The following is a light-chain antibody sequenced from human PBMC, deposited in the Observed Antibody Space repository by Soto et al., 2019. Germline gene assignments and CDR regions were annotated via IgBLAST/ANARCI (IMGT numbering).Light chain of an antibody. CDR1: SSDVCGYNY. CDR3: SSFAGNNNLV. CDR2: EVS. Sequence: QSVLTQPPSASGSPGQSVTISCTGTSSDVCGYNYVSWYQQHPGKAPKLMISEVSKRPSGVPDRFSGSKSGNTASLTVSGLQADDWADYYCSSFAGNNNLVFGGGTKLTVL. V-gene: IGLV2-8*01. J-gene: IGLJ2*01.